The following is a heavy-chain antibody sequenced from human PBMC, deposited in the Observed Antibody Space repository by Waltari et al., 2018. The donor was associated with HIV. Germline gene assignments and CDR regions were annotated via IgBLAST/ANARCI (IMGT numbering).Heavy chain of an antibody. Sequence: QVQLVQSGAEVKKPGSSVKVSCKASGGTFSSYAISWVRQAPGQGLEWMGGIIPIFGTANYAQKFQGRVTITADESTSTAYMELSSLRSEDTAVYYCARGNDILTGYSDYYYGMDVWGQGTTVTVSS. J-gene: IGHJ6*02. D-gene: IGHD3-9*01. CDR3: ARGNDILTGYSDYYYGMDV. CDR1: GGTFSSYA. CDR2: IIPIFGTA. V-gene: IGHV1-69*01.